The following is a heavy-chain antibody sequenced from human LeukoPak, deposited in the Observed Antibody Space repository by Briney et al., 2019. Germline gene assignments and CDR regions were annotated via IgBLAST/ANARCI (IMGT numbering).Heavy chain of an antibody. Sequence: GGSLRLSCAASGFTFSSYSMNWVRQASGKGLEWVSSISSSSSYIYYADSVKGRFTISRDNAKNSLYLQMNSLRAEDTAVYYCARLVGATGIVDYWGQGTLVTVSS. CDR3: ARLVGATGIVDY. D-gene: IGHD1-26*01. V-gene: IGHV3-21*01. J-gene: IGHJ4*02. CDR1: GFTFSSYS. CDR2: ISSSSSYI.